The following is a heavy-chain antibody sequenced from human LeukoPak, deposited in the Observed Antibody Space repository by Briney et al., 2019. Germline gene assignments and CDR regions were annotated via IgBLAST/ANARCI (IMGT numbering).Heavy chain of an antibody. CDR2: INSDGSST. Sequence: PGGSLRLSCAASGFTFSSYWMHWVRQAPGKGLVWVSRINSDGSSTSYADFVKGRFTISRDNAKNTLYLQMNSLRAEDTAVYYCARGNDGSGCEDYWGQGTLVTVSS. CDR1: GFTFSSYW. V-gene: IGHV3-74*01. D-gene: IGHD6-19*01. CDR3: ARGNDGSGCEDY. J-gene: IGHJ4*02.